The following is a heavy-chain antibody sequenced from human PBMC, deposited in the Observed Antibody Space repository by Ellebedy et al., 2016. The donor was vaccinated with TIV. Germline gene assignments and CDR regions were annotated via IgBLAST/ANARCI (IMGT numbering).Heavy chain of an antibody. CDR1: GGSISSGDYY. V-gene: IGHV4-30-4*01. CDR3: ARDNGIIGVTNEDNWFDP. D-gene: IGHD2-21*02. Sequence: SETLSLTXFVSGGSISSGDYYWSWIRQPPGKGLEWIGSIYYSVSTSYNPSLKSRLSISIDTSKNQFSLNLSSVTAADTAVYYCARDNGIIGVTNEDNWFDPWGQGTLVTVSS. CDR2: IYYSVST. J-gene: IGHJ5*02.